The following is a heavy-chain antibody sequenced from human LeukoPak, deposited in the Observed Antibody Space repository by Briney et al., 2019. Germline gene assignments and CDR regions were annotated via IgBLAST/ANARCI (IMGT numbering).Heavy chain of an antibody. Sequence: PSETLSLTCTVSGGSIGSSYWSWIRQPPGKGLEWIGYISYSGSTNYNPSLRGRVTISIDTSKNQSSLKLSSVTAADTAVYFCARDQRDSSGYLNFAYWGQGTLVIVSS. V-gene: IGHV4-59*01. D-gene: IGHD3-22*01. J-gene: IGHJ4*02. CDR3: ARDQRDSSGYLNFAY. CDR1: GGSIGSSY. CDR2: ISYSGST.